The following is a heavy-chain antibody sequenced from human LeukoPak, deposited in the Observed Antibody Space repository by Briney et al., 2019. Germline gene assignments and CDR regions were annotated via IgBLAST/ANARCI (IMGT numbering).Heavy chain of an antibody. J-gene: IGHJ4*02. V-gene: IGHV3-23*01. CDR1: GFTFSPYA. CDR3: AKGHSDYGTGFDQ. CDR2: ISGTGGST. D-gene: IGHD4-17*01. Sequence: GGSLRLSCAASGFTFSPYALTGVRQAPGKGLESVSVISGTGGSTYYADSVKGRFTISRDNSKNTLHLQMNSMRAEDTAIYYCAKGHSDYGTGFDQWGQGTLVTVSS.